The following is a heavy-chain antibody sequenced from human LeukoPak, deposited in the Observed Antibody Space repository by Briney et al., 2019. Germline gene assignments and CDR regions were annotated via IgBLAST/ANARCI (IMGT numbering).Heavy chain of an antibody. V-gene: IGHV3-11*04. CDR1: GFTFSDYY. CDR2: ISNSGSII. CDR3: ARDQGMTGAFDF. J-gene: IGHJ3*01. Sequence: GGSLRLSCAASGFTFSDYYMSWIRQAPGKGLEWVSYISNSGSIIQYADSVEGRFTISRDNAKNSLYLQMDNLRAEDTAVYYCARDQGMTGAFDFWGQGTVVTVSS.